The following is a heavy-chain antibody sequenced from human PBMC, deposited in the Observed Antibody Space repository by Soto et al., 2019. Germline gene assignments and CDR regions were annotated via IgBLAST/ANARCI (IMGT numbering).Heavy chain of an antibody. CDR1: GFTVSTTY. D-gene: IGHD5-12*01. CDR3: ARLISYSGYDPTLNWFDP. Sequence: PGGSLSLSCAASGFTVSTTYMSWVRQAPGKGLEWVSVIYSGGSTYYADSVKGRFTISRDNSKNTLYLQMNSLRAEDTVVYHCARLISYSGYDPTLNWFDPWGQGTLVTVSS. CDR2: IYSGGST. J-gene: IGHJ5*02. V-gene: IGHV3-66*04.